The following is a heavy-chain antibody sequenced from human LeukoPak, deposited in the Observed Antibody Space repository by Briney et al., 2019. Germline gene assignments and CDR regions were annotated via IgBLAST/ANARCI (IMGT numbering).Heavy chain of an antibody. J-gene: IGHJ4*02. D-gene: IGHD1-26*01. CDR1: GFTVSSNY. CDR2: IYSGGST. Sequence: GRSLRLSCAASGFTVSSNYMSWVRQAPGKGLEWVSVIYSGGSTYYADSVKGRLTISRDNSKNTVYLQMNSLRAEDTAVYYCARSSAPLQVGDFDYWGQGTLVTVSS. CDR3: ARSSAPLQVGDFDY. V-gene: IGHV3-66*01.